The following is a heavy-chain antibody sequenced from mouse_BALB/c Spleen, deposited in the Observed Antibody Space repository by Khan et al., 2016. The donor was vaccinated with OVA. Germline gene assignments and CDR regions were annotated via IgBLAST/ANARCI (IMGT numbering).Heavy chain of an antibody. CDR1: GYTFTNYG. Sequence: QIQLVQSGPELKKPGETVKISCKASGYTFTNYGMNWVKQAPGKGLKWMGWINTYTGEPTYADDFKGRFAFSLETSASTAYLQINNLKNEDTATYFCARGRNDKMYAMDYWGQGTSVTVSS. CDR2: INTYTGEP. V-gene: IGHV9-3-1*01. J-gene: IGHJ4*01. CDR3: ARGRNDKMYAMDY.